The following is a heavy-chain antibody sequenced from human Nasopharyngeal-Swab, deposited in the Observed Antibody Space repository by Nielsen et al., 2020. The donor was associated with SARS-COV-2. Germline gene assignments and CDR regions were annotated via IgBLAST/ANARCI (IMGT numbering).Heavy chain of an antibody. V-gene: IGHV3-33*01. J-gene: IGHJ6*02. CDR3: ARDPHVDTAMDPGYYGMDV. Sequence: GGSLRLSCSASGFPFNSYVIHCVRQAPCKGLEWVAVIWYDGSNKYYADSLKGRFTISRDNSKNTLYLQMNSLRAEDTAVYYCARDPHVDTAMDPGYYGMDVWGQGTTVTVSS. CDR2: IWYDGSNK. D-gene: IGHD5-18*01. CDR1: GFPFNSYV.